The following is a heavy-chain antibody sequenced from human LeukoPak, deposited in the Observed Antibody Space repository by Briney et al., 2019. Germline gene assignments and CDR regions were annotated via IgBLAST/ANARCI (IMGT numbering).Heavy chain of an antibody. J-gene: IGHJ4*02. D-gene: IGHD2-21*02. V-gene: IGHV4-31*03. CDR3: ARDPTTPAYCGGDCYSGS. CDR1: GGSISSGGYY. Sequence: SQTLSLTCTVSGGSISSGGYYWSWIRQHPGKGLEWIGYIYYSGSTYYNPSLKSRVTISVDTSKNQFSLKLSSVTAADTAVYYCARDPTTPAYCGGDCYSGSWGQGTLVTVSS. CDR2: IYYSGST.